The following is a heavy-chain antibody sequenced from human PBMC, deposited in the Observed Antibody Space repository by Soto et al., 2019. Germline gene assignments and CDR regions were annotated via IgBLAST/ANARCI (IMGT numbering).Heavy chain of an antibody. D-gene: IGHD3-3*01. Sequence: PGGTFSTYIISWVRQAPGQGLEWMGRIIPIPDITNYAQKFQGRVTVTADRSTRTAYMELTSLKSEDTAVYYCARDRITTRGDAFDLWGQGTMVTVSS. V-gene: IGHV1-69*04. CDR3: ARDRITTRGDAFDL. CDR1: GGTFSTYI. CDR2: IIPIPDIT. J-gene: IGHJ3*01.